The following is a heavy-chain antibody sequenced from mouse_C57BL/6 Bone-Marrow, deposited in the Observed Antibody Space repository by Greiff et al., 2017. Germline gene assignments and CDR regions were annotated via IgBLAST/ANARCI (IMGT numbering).Heavy chain of an antibody. CDR3: ARDRDWPGMAY. D-gene: IGHD4-1*01. J-gene: IGHJ4*01. Sequence: EVKLEESGGGLVKPGGSLKLSCAASGFTFSSYAMSWVRQTPEKRLEWVATISDGGSYTYYPDNVKGRFTISRDNAKNNLYLQMSHLKSEDTAMYYCARDRDWPGMAYWGQGTSVTVSA. CDR2: ISDGGSYT. CDR1: GFTFSSYA. V-gene: IGHV5-4*01.